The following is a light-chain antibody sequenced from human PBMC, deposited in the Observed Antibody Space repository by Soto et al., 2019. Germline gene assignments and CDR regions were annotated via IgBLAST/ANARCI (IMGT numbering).Light chain of an antibody. V-gene: IGKV3-11*01. Sequence: EIVLTQSPGTLSLSPGERATLSCRASQSVSSKLAWYQQKPGQAPRLLIYDASRRVTGIPARFSGSGSGTDFTLTLSSLEPEDFAVYYCQQRAGSSTFGQGTRLENK. J-gene: IGKJ5*01. CDR3: QQRAGSST. CDR1: QSVSSK. CDR2: DAS.